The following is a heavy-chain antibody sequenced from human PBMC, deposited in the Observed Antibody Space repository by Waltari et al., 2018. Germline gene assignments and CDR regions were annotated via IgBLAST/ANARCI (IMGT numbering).Heavy chain of an antibody. Sequence: QVQLVQSGAEVKKPGASVKVSCKVSGYTLTELSMHWVRQAPGKGLEWMGGFDPEDGETIYAQKFQGRVTMTEETSTDTAYMELSSLRSEDTAVYYCATDRNYIWGSYRYDLWGQGTLVTVSS. CDR1: GYTLTELS. J-gene: IGHJ5*02. CDR3: ATDRNYIWGSYRYDL. CDR2: FDPEDGET. D-gene: IGHD3-16*02. V-gene: IGHV1-24*01.